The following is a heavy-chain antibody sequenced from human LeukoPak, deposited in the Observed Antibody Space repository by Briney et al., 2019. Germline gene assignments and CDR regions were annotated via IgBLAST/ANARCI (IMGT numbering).Heavy chain of an antibody. CDR2: INPNSGGT. V-gene: IGHV1-2*04. Sequence: ASVKVSCKASGYTFTGYYMHWVRQAPGQGLEWMGWINPNSGGTNYAQKFQGWVTMTRDTSISTAYMELSRLRSDDTAVYYCARGDYGSRGLYYFDYWGQGTLVTVSS. CDR3: ARGDYGSRGLYYFDY. CDR1: GYTFTGYY. D-gene: IGHD3-10*01. J-gene: IGHJ4*02.